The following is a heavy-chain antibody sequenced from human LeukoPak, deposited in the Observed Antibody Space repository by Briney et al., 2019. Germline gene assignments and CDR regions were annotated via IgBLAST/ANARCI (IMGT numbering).Heavy chain of an antibody. J-gene: IGHJ6*03. CDR3: ARVRGPSLSASYVDV. V-gene: IGHV3-48*01. Sequence: GRTLRLSCAGSGFTLREYSVNWVRQAPGKGLEWGSFIFVTGSPIYYADSVKGRFTISRDNPRNSVHVQMNRLIAEDTAFYYLARVRGPSLSASYVDVWGKGTTVTVSS. CDR1: GFTLREYS. D-gene: IGHD3-10*01. CDR2: IFVTGSPI.